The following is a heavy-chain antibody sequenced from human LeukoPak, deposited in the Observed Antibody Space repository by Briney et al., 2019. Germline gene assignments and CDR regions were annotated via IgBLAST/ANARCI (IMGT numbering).Heavy chain of an antibody. CDR2: ISGSGGST. CDR3: PKGGELLEYANYDY. V-gene: IGHV3-23*01. J-gene: IGHJ4*02. Sequence: PGGSLGLSCAASGFTFSSYGMSWVGQAPGEGLEWVSAISGSGGSTYYADSVKGRFTISRDNSKNTLYLQMNSLRAEDTAVYYCPKGGELLEYANYDYWGQGTLVTVSS. D-gene: IGHD1-26*01. CDR1: GFTFSSYG.